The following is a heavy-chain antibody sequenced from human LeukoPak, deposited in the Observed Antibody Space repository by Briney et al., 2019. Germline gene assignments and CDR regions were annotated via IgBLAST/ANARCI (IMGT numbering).Heavy chain of an antibody. CDR1: GFTFSSYG. D-gene: IGHD3-3*01. V-gene: IGHV3-33*01. CDR3: ARDPMGSYDFWSGYLDY. J-gene: IGHJ4*02. Sequence: PGGSLRLSCAASGFTFSSYGMHGVRQAPGKGLEWVAVIWYDGSNKYYADSVKGRFTISRDNSKNTLYLQMNSLRAEDTAVYYCARDPMGSYDFWSGYLDYWGQGTLVTVSS. CDR2: IWYDGSNK.